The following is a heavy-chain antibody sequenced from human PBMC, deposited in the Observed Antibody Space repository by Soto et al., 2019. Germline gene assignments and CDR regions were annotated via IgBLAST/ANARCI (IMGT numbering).Heavy chain of an antibody. V-gene: IGHV3-64D*06. CDR3: VKDCGGVEMGTITACDI. D-gene: IGHD5-12*01. Sequence: GSLRLSCSASGFTFSSYAMHWVRQAPGKGLEYVSAISSNGGSTYYADSVKGRFTISRDNSKNTPYLQMSSLRAEDTAVYYCVKDCGGVEMGTITACDIWGQGTMVGVSS. CDR2: ISSNGGST. J-gene: IGHJ3*02. CDR1: GFTFSSYA.